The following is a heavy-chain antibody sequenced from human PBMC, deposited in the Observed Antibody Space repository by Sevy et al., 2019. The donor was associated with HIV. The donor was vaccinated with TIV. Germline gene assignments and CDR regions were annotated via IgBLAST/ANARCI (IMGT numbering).Heavy chain of an antibody. Sequence: SETLYLTCTVSGGSISSYYWSWIRQPPGKGLEWIGYIYYSGSTNYNPSLKSRVTISVDTSKNQLSLKLSSVTAADTVVYYCARAESMAARRFFDYWGQGTLVTVSS. CDR2: IYYSGST. D-gene: IGHD6-6*01. CDR3: ARAESMAARRFFDY. CDR1: GGSISSYY. V-gene: IGHV4-59*01. J-gene: IGHJ4*02.